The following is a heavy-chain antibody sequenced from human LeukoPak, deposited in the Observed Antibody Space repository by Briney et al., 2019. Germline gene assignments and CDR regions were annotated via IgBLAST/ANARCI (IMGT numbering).Heavy chain of an antibody. D-gene: IGHD5-18*01. CDR1: GFTFSSYA. CDR3: AKGGGRVGTAMVPEYYFDY. V-gene: IGHV3-23*01. CDR2: ISGSGGST. J-gene: IGHJ4*02. Sequence: GGSLRLSCAASGFTFSSYAMSWVRQAPGKGLEWVSAISGSGGSTYYADSVKGRFTISRDNSKDTLYLQMNSLRAEDTAVYYCAKGGGRVGTAMVPEYYFDYWGQGTLVTVSS.